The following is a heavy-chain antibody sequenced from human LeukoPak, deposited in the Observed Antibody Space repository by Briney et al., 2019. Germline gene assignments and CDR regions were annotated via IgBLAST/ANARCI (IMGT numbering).Heavy chain of an antibody. CDR3: ARGGPGY. J-gene: IGHJ4*02. Sequence: GGYLRRYCSASAFSCSSYSRDWVRQGPGQGLEWGSYISDSSSTIYYADSVKGRFTIARDNATNSLFLQMNGLRVEDTAVYDCARGGPGYWGQGTLVTVSS. V-gene: IGHV3-48*04. CDR1: AFSCSSYS. CDR2: ISDSSSTI.